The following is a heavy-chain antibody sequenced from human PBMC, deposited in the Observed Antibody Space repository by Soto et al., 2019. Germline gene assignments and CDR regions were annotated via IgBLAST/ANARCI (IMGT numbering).Heavy chain of an antibody. J-gene: IGHJ6*02. CDR3: ARDIVVVPAAILSYYYYYGMDV. CDR2: INPNSGGT. V-gene: IGHV1-2*04. Sequence: SVKVSCKASGYTFTGYYMHWVRQAPGQGLEWMGWINPNSGGTNYAQKFQGWVTMTRDTSISTAYMELSRLRSDDTAVYYCARDIVVVPAAILSYYYYYGMDVWGQGTKVTVSS. D-gene: IGHD2-2*01. CDR1: GYTFTGYY.